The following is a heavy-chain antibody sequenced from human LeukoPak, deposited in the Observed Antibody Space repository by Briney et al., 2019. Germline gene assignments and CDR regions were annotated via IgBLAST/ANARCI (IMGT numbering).Heavy chain of an antibody. D-gene: IGHD6-19*01. V-gene: IGHV3-23*01. CDR1: GLTFSTYA. J-gene: IGHJ4*02. CDR3: AIDPYSSGWRGGDYFDY. CDR2: IGAGGGGGST. Sequence: PGGSLRLSCAASGLTFSTYAMSWVRQAPGKGLEWVSSIGAGGGGGSTVYADSVKGRFAISRDNSKNTLFLQMNNLRAEDTAVYYCAIDPYSSGWRGGDYFDYWGQGTLVTVSS.